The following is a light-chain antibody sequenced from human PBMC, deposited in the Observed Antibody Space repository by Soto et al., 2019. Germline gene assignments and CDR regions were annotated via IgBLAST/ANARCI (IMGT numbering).Light chain of an antibody. J-gene: IGKJ1*01. CDR3: QQFGSSPPWT. Sequence: EIVLTQSPATLSLSPVERATLSCRASQRIGGYLGWYQQKPGQAPRLLIYDASNRATGIPARFSGSGSGTDFTLTISRLEPEGFAVYFCQQFGSSPPWTFGQGTKVDIK. CDR2: DAS. CDR1: QRIGGY. V-gene: IGKV3-11*01.